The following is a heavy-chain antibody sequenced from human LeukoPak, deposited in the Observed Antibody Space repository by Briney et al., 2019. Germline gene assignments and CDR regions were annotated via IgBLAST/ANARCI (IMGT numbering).Heavy chain of an antibody. D-gene: IGHD6-13*01. CDR1: GFTFSTYW. CDR3: ARDSAGNDY. V-gene: IGHV3-7*01. Sequence: GGSLRLSCEASGFTFSTYWMSWVRQAPGKGLEGVANIKQDGSEKYYVDSVKGRFTISRDNAKNSIYLQMNSLRAEDTAMYYCARDSAGNDYWGQGTLVTVSS. J-gene: IGHJ4*02. CDR2: IKQDGSEK.